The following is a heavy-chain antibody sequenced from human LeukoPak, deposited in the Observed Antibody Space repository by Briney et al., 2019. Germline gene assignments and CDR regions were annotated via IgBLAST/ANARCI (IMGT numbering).Heavy chain of an antibody. Sequence: GASATVSCKASGYTFTSYGISWVRQAAGQGLEWMGSISAYNGNTNYARMLQGRVTMTTDTSTSTAYMELRSMRSDDTAVYYCASAYGPTIYNFENCGQKTLGTV. V-gene: IGHV1-18*01. J-gene: IGHJ4*02. D-gene: IGHD4-17*01. CDR3: ASAYGPTIYNFEN. CDR2: ISAYNGNT. CDR1: GYTFTSYG.